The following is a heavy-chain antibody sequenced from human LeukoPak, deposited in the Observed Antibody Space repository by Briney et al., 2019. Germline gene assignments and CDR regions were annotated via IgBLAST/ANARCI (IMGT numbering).Heavy chain of an antibody. CDR1: GYTFTSYG. CDR2: ISAYNGST. Sequence: ASVKVSCKASGYTFTSYGISWVRQAPGQGLEWMGWISAYNGSTNYAQKLQGRVTMTTDTSTSTAYMELRSLRSDDTAVYCCARVGTHYDPLGYYFDYWGQGTLVTVSS. J-gene: IGHJ4*02. D-gene: IGHD3-3*01. CDR3: ARVGTHYDPLGYYFDY. V-gene: IGHV1-18*01.